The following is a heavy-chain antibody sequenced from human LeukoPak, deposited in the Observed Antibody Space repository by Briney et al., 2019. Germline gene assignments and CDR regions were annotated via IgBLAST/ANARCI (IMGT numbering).Heavy chain of an antibody. Sequence: PSETLSLTCTVSGGFISSGYYYWSWIRQPPGKGLEWIGYIYYSGSTYYNPSLKSRVTISVDTSKNQFSMKLSSVTAAGTAVYYCARGSGPRYCSSTSCPTDYWGQGTLVTVSS. CDR2: IYYSGST. CDR1: GGFISSGYYY. CDR3: ARGSGPRYCSSTSCPTDY. J-gene: IGHJ4*02. V-gene: IGHV4-30-4*08. D-gene: IGHD2-2*01.